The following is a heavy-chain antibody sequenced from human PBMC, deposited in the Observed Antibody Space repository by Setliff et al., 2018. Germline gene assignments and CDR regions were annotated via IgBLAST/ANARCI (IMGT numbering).Heavy chain of an antibody. J-gene: IGHJ4*02. CDR3: ARFCGTSNCQRAPLFDY. CDR2: ILTTGST. CDR1: GGSMTSYY. D-gene: IGHD1-1*01. Sequence: SETLSLTCTVSGGSMTSYYWSWIRQPPGKGLEWIGHILTTGSTNYNPSLKSRIAISADTSRDRFSLRLTSVTAADTAIYYCARFCGTSNCQRAPLFDYWGQGILVTVSS. V-gene: IGHV4-4*08.